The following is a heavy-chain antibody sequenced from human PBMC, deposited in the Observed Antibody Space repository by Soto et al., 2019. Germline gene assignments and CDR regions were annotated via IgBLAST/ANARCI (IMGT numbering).Heavy chain of an antibody. Sequence: QVQLVQSGAEVKKPGSSVKVSCKASGGTFSSYAISWVRQAPGQGLEWMGGIIPIFGTANYAQKFQGRVTITADESTSRAYKGLSSRRCEDAAVEYCAGGQKVVRCGSGLVHSFDPWGQGTLVTVSS. CDR1: GGTFSSYA. J-gene: IGHJ5*02. D-gene: IGHD2-15*01. CDR3: AGGQKVVRCGSGLVHSFDP. CDR2: IIPIFGTA. V-gene: IGHV1-69*12.